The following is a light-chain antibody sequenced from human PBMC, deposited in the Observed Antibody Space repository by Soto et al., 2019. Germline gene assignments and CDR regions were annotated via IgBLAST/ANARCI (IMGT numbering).Light chain of an antibody. J-gene: IGLJ2*01. Sequence: QSVLTQSPSASGTPGQTVTISCSGSSSNIGSNPVDWYQQLPGTAPKVLIYTNNQRPSGVPDRFSGSKSGTSASLAISGLQSADEADYYCAAWDDSLNGVVFGGGTKLTVL. CDR3: AAWDDSLNGVV. CDR2: TNN. CDR1: SSNIGSNP. V-gene: IGLV1-44*01.